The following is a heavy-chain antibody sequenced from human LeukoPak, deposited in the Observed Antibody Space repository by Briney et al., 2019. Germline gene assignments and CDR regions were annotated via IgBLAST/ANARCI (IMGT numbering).Heavy chain of an antibody. J-gene: IGHJ4*02. D-gene: IGHD2-21*02. Sequence: GASVKVSCKASGYTFTGYYVHWVRRAPGQGLGWMGRINPNSGDTNYAQKFQGRVTMTRDTSISTAYMELSRLRSDDTAVYYCARDYCGGDCFPDYWGQGTLVTVSS. CDR2: INPNSGDT. V-gene: IGHV1-2*06. CDR3: ARDYCGGDCFPDY. CDR1: GYTFTGYY.